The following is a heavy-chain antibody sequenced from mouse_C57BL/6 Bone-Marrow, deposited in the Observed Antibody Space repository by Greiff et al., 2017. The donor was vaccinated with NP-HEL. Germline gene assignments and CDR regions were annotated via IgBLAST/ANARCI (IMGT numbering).Heavy chain of an antibody. J-gene: IGHJ2*01. Sequence: EVQVVESGGELVKPGGSLKLSCAASGFTFSSYGMSWVRQTPDTRLEWVATISSGGSYTYYPDSVKGRFTISRDNAKNTLYLQMSSLKSEDTAMYYCARRPYYYGSSYSLDYWGQGTTLTVSS. D-gene: IGHD1-1*01. V-gene: IGHV5-6*01. CDR2: ISSGGSYT. CDR1: GFTFSSYG. CDR3: ARRPYYYGSSYSLDY.